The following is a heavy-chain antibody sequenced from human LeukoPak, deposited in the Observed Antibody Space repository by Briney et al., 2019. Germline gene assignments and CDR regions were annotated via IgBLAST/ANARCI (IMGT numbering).Heavy chain of an antibody. CDR3: ARVGQQLAGWGPYYFDS. CDR2: IYNTGST. V-gene: IGHV4-4*07. J-gene: IGHJ4*02. CDR1: GVSISSYY. Sequence: SETLSLTCTVSGVSISSYYWSWIRQPAGKGLEWIGRIYNTGSTNYNPSLKSRVTMSVDTSKNQFSLTLNSVTAADTAVYYCARVGQQLAGWGPYYFDSWGQGTLVTVSS. D-gene: IGHD6-13*01.